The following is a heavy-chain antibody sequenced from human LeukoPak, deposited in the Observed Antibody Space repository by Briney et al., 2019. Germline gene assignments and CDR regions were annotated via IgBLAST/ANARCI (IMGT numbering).Heavy chain of an antibody. V-gene: IGHV4-39*02. J-gene: IGHJ4*02. CDR2: VYYGRSP. Sequence: SETLSLTCTVSGDSISRSTYYWAWIRQPPGKGLEWIGSVYYGRSPYFNPSLESRATISVDTSKNHFSLKMSSVTTADTAVYYCARSSGTGTFSYWGQGTLATVSS. CDR1: GDSISRSTYY. CDR3: ARSSGTGTFSY. D-gene: IGHD6-25*01.